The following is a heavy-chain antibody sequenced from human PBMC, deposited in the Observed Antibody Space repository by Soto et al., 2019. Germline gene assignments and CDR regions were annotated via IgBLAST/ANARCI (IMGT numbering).Heavy chain of an antibody. V-gene: IGHV1-2*04. CDR2: INPNSGGT. Sequence: ASVKLSCKASGYTFTGYYMHWVRQAPGQGLEWMGWINPNSGGTNYAQKFQGWVTMTRDTSISTAYMELSRLRSDDTAVYYCAREDYDSIWGSYRRSYYFGCWGQGTLVTVSS. CDR3: AREDYDSIWGSYRRSYYFGC. J-gene: IGHJ4*02. CDR1: GYTFTGYY. D-gene: IGHD3-16*02.